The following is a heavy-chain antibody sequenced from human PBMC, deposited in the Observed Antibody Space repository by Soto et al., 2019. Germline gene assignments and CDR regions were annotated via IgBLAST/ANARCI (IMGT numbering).Heavy chain of an antibody. Sequence: QVQLVQSGAAVKKPGSSVKVSCKASGGTFSSYAISWVRQAPGQGLEWMGGIIPIFGTANYAQKFQGRVTITADESTSTAYMELSSLRSEDQAVYYCARSDYYDSSGNWYFDLWGRGTLVTVSS. CDR2: IIPIFGTA. D-gene: IGHD3-22*01. CDR3: ARSDYYDSSGNWYFDL. V-gene: IGHV1-69*12. J-gene: IGHJ2*01. CDR1: GGTFSSYA.